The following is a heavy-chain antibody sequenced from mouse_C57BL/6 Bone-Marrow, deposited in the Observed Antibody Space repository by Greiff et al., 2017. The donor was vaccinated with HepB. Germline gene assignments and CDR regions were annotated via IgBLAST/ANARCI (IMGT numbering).Heavy chain of an antibody. J-gene: IGHJ4*01. CDR3: ARLRRGYYAMDY. D-gene: IGHD2-12*01. CDR2: IYPGGGYT. V-gene: IGHV1-63*01. CDR1: GYTFTNYW. Sequence: QVQLQQSGAELVRPGTSVKMSCKASGYTFTNYWIGWVKQRPGHGLEWIGDIYPGGGYTNYNEKFKGKATLTADKSSSSAYMQFSSLTSEDSAIYYCARLRRGYYAMDYWGQGTSVTVST.